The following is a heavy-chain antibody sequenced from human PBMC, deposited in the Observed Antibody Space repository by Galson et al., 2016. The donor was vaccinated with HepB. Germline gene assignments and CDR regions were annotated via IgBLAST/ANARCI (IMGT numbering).Heavy chain of an antibody. J-gene: IGHJ6*02. CDR1: GFTFTSSA. CDR3: ARGLTGRNGMDV. Sequence: SVKVSCKASGFTFTSSAVQWVRQARGQRLEWIGWIVVGSGNTNYAQKFQERVTFTRDTSISTSYMELRRLRSDDTAVYFCARGLTGRNGMDVWGQGTTVTVSS. CDR2: IVVGSGNT. D-gene: IGHD3-9*01. V-gene: IGHV1-58*01.